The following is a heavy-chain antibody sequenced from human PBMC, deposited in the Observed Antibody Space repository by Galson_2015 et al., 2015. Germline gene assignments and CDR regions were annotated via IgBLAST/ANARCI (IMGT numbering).Heavy chain of an antibody. D-gene: IGHD6-13*01. CDR3: ARAGKQQLGSYYFDY. J-gene: IGHJ4*02. Sequence: CAISGDSVSSHSAAWNWIRQSPSRGLEWLGRTYYRSKWYNDYAVSVKSRITINPDTSKNQFSLQLNSVTPEGTAVYYCARAGKQQLGSYYFDYWGQGTLVTVSS. V-gene: IGHV6-1*01. CDR2: TYYRSKWYN. CDR1: GDSVSSHSAA.